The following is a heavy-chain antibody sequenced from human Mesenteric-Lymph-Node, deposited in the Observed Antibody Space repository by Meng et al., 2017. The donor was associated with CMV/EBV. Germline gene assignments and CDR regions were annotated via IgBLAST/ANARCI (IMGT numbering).Heavy chain of an antibody. CDR1: GFTFSSYW. CDR2: VNQDGSGK. J-gene: IGHJ4*02. V-gene: IGHV3-7*04. CDR3: ARGHDFDY. Sequence: GESLKISCAASGFTFSSYWMSWVRQAPGKGLEWVANVNQDGSGKYYVDSVKGRFTISRDNAKNSVYLQLDSLSPEDTAVYYCARGHDFDYWGQGTLVTVSS.